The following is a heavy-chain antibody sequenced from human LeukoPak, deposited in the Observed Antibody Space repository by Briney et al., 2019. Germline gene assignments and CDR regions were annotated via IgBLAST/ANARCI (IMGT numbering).Heavy chain of an antibody. J-gene: IGHJ4*02. V-gene: IGHV3-74*01. CDR2: ISTDGSST. CDR3: TGHHQAYSRTY. CDR1: GFAFSSYW. Sequence: GGSLRLSCAASGFAFSSYWMHWVRQAPGKGLVWVSRISTDGSSTTYADSVKGRFTISRDNAKDTLYLQMNSLRAEDTAMYYCTGHHQAYSRTYWGQGTLVTVSS. D-gene: IGHD6-13*01.